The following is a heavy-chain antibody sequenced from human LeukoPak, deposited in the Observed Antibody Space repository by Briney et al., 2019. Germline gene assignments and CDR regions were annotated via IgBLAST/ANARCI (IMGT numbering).Heavy chain of an antibody. D-gene: IGHD3-16*01. V-gene: IGHV3-9*01. CDR3: VKDRNPILNYDIHWFDP. CDR2: IMWNSGAI. Sequence: GGSLRLSCAASGFTFDDHAMHWVRQAPGKGLEWVAGIMWNSGAIAYADSVKGRFTISRDNAKNSLYLQMNSLRTEDTALYYCVKDRNPILNYDIHWFDPWGQGTLVTVSS. CDR1: GFTFDDHA. J-gene: IGHJ5*02.